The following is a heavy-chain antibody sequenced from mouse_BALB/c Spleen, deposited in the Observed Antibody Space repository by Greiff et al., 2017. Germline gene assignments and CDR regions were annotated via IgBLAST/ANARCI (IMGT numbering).Heavy chain of an antibody. Sequence: EVKLQESGPGLVKPSQSLSLTCTVTGYSITSDYAWNWIRQFPGNKLEWMGYISYSGSTSYNPSLKSRISITRDTSKNPFFLQLNSVTTEDTATYYCARSGGSYWYFDVWGAGTTVTVSS. D-gene: IGHD1-1*01. CDR2: ISYSGST. CDR3: ARSGGSYWYFDV. J-gene: IGHJ1*01. CDR1: GYSITSDYA. V-gene: IGHV3-2*02.